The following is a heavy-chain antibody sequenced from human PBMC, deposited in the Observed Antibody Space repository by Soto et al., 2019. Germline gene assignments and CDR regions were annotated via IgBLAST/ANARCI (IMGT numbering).Heavy chain of an antibody. CDR2: ISSSSSYI. J-gene: IGHJ4*02. CDR1: GFTFSSYS. Sequence: GGSLRLSCAASGFTFSSYSMNWVRQAPGKGLEWVSFISSSSSYIYYADSVKGRFTIPRDDAENSLYLQMNSLRAEDTAVYYCARVNGPNYFDYWGQGTLVTVSS. D-gene: IGHD2-8*01. V-gene: IGHV3-21*01. CDR3: ARVNGPNYFDY.